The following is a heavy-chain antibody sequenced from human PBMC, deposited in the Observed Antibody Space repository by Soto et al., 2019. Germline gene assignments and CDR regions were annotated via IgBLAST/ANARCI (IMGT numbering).Heavy chain of an antibody. V-gene: IGHV3-23*01. CDR3: AKTDIVVVVAAIGSFVI. CDR2: ISGSGGST. D-gene: IGHD2-15*01. CDR1: GFTFSSYA. Sequence: GGSLRLSCAASGFTFSSYAMSWVRQAPGKGLEWVSAISGSGGSTYYADSVKDRFTISRDNSKNTLYLQMNSLRAEDTAVYYCAKTDIVVVVAAIGSFVIWGQGTMVT. J-gene: IGHJ3*02.